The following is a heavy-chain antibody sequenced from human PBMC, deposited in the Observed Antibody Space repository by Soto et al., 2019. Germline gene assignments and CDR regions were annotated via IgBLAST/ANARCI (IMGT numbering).Heavy chain of an antibody. CDR1: GGSIRSYY. CDR2: IYYSGST. D-gene: IGHD3-22*01. J-gene: IGHJ6*02. CDR3: ARSFSDSSGYYYYYYYGMDV. Sequence: LETLSLTCTVSGGSIRSYYWRGFRQPPGEGLEWIGYIYYSGSTNYNPSLKSRVTISVDTSKNQFSLKLSSVTAADTAVYYCARSFSDSSGYYYYYYYGMDVWGQGTTVT. V-gene: IGHV4-59*08.